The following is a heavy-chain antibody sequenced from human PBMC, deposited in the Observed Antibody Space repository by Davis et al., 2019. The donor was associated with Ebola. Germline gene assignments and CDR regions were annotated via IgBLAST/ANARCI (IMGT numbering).Heavy chain of an antibody. D-gene: IGHD4-23*01. CDR3: ARDGADYGGNSDRGAFDI. J-gene: IGHJ3*02. Sequence: PGGSLRLSCAASGFTFTNYAMSWVRQAPGKGLEWVSAISGSGASIYYADSVKGRFTISRDNSKNTLYLQMNSLRAEDTAVYYCARDGADYGGNSDRGAFDIWGQGTMVTVSS. CDR2: ISGSGASI. V-gene: IGHV3-23*01. CDR1: GFTFTNYA.